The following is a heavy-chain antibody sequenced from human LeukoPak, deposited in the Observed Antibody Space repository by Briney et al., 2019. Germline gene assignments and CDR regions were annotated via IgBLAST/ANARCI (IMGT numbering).Heavy chain of an antibody. J-gene: IGHJ4*02. CDR3: ARDGELTGRSHYSDY. CDR2: INPSGGST. D-gene: IGHD7-27*01. Sequence: ASVRVSCKASGYTFTTYYIHWVRQAPGQGLEWMGIINPSGGSTSYAQKFQGRVTMTRDMSTSTVYMELSSLRSEDTAVYYCARDGELTGRSHYSDYWGQGTLVTVSS. V-gene: IGHV1-46*01. CDR1: GYTFTTYY.